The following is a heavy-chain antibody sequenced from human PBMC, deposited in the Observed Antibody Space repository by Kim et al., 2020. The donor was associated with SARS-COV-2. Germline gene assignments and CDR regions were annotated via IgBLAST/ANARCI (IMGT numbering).Heavy chain of an antibody. CDR3: ARDDYPNNDYYYYGMDV. CDR2: INAGNGNT. V-gene: IGHV1-3*01. CDR1: GYTFTSYA. Sequence: ASVKVSCKASGYTFTSYAMHWVRQAPGQRLEWMGWINAGNGNTKYSQKFQGRVTITRDTSASTAYMELSSLRSEDTAVYYCARDDYPNNDYYYYGMDVWGQGTTVTVSS. D-gene: IGHD4-17*01. J-gene: IGHJ6*02.